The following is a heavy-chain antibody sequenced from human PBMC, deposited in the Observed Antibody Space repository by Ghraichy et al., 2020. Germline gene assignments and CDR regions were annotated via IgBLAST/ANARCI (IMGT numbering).Heavy chain of an antibody. CDR1: GFSFSSHS. V-gene: IGHV3-48*02. CDR2: ITPSSRTT. Sequence: GESLNISCVGSGFSFSSHSMNWVRQSPGKGLQWVSYITPSSRTTSYADSVRGRFTISRDNAQNSLYLQMNSLRDEDTAVYYCARGATVVRFFYYNGMDVWGQGTTVTVSS. D-gene: IGHD4-23*01. J-gene: IGHJ6*02. CDR3: ARGATVVRFFYYNGMDV.